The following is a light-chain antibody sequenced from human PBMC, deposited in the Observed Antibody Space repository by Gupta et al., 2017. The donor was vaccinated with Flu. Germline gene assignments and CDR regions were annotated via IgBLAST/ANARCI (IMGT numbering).Light chain of an antibody. CDR3: QTWGTGVVV. CDR2: LNSDGSH. CDR1: GGPSSNA. Sequence: QLVLTQSPSASASLGASVKLTCTLSGGPSSNAIAWHQQQPEKGPRYLMNLNSDGSHSKGDGIPDRFSGSSSGAERYLTISSLQSEDEADYYCQTWGTGVVVFGGGTKLTVL. J-gene: IGLJ2*01. V-gene: IGLV4-69*01.